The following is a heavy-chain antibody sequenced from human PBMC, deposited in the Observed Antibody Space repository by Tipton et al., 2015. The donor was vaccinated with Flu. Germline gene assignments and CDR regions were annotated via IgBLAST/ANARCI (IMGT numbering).Heavy chain of an antibody. Sequence: TLSLTCTVSGYSIISSSYSWGWIRQPPGKGLEWIGNMYHTGSAYYNPSPKSRVTISLDTSRNQSSLKLASVTAADTAVYYGARRDYSNYVSDPKSWFDPWGQGTLVTISS. V-gene: IGHV4-39*01. CDR3: ARRDYSNYVSDPKSWFDP. CDR2: MYHTGSA. CDR1: GYSIISSSYS. J-gene: IGHJ5*02. D-gene: IGHD4-11*01.